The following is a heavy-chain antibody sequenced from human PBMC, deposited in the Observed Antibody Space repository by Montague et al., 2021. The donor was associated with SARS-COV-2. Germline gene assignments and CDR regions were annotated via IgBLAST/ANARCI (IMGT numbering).Heavy chain of an antibody. V-gene: IGHV6-1*01. J-gene: IGHJ4*02. Sequence: CAISGDSVSVESAACKWNKHTPSIRLQRQGRSYFLSKRNNDYAVSVKSRITINPDTSKNQISLQLNSVTPEDTAVYYCARTSASSDYWGQGTLVTVSS. CDR3: ARTSASSDY. CDR2: SYFLSKRNN. CDR1: GDSVSVESAA. D-gene: IGHD1-26*01.